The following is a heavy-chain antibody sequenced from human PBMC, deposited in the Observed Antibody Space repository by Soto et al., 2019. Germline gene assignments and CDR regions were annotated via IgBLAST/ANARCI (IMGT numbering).Heavy chain of an antibody. CDR3: ARDLSLLYCSSTGCPRPYNWFDP. V-gene: IGHV1-46*03. D-gene: IGHD2-2*01. CDR1: GYTFTSYY. J-gene: IGHJ5*02. CDR2: INPSGGST. Sequence: ASVKVSCKASGYTFTSYYMHWVRQAPGQGLEWMGIINPSGGSTSYAQKFQGRVTMTRDTSTSTVYMELSSLRSEDTAVYYCARDLSLLYCSSTGCPRPYNWFDPWGQGTLVTVSS.